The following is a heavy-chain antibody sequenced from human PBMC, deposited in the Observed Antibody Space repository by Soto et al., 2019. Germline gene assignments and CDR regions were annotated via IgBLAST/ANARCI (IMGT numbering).Heavy chain of an antibody. CDR2: ISSSGSTI. Sequence: QVQLVESGGGLVKPGGSLRLSCAASGFAFSDPYMSWIRQAPGKGLEWISYISSSGSTIYYADSVKGRFTIFGDNAKKSLYLQMDSLTADDTAVYYCARGGASVTTPFDYWGQGTQVTVSS. D-gene: IGHD4-17*01. CDR1: GFAFSDPY. CDR3: ARGGASVTTPFDY. J-gene: IGHJ4*02. V-gene: IGHV3-11*01.